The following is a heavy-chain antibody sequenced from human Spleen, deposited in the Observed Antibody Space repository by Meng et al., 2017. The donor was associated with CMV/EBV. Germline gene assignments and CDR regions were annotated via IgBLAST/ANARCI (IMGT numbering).Heavy chain of an antibody. CDR1: GFSFSSYG. CDR2: IRYDGSDK. D-gene: IGHD3-22*01. V-gene: IGHV3-30*02. CDR3: AKDYYESSGYSGFLDY. J-gene: IGHJ4*02. Sequence: GGSLRLSCAASGFSFSSYGMNWVRQAPGKGLEWVTFIRYDGSDKYYADSVKGRFTISRDTSRNTVYLQMNSLRPEDTAVYYCAKDYYESSGYSGFLDYWGQGTLVTVSS.